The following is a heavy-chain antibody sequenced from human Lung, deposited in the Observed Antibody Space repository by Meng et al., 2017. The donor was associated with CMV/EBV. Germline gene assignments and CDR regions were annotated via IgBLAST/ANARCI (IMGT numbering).Heavy chain of an antibody. CDR1: GFTFSSYW. J-gene: IGHJ4*02. D-gene: IGHD3-22*01. CDR3: ARGYYYDSKVEHY. CDR2: IKQDGSEK. Sequence: GESLKISCAASGFTFSSYWLSWVRQAPGKGLEWVANIKQDGSEKYYVDSVKGRFTISRDNAKNSLYLQMNSLRAEDTAVYYCARGYYYDSKVEHYWGQGKXVXVSS. V-gene: IGHV3-7*01.